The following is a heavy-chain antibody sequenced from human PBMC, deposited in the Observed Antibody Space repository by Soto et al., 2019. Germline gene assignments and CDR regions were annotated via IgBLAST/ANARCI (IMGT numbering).Heavy chain of an antibody. J-gene: IGHJ5*02. D-gene: IGHD3-10*01. V-gene: IGHV3-23*01. CDR1: GFTFSSYA. Sequence: GGSLRLSCAASGFTFSSYAMSWVRQAPGKGLEWVSAISGSGGSTYYADSVKGRFTISRDNSKNTLYLQMNSLRAEDTAVYYCAKDSGSGSWKDWFDPWGQGTLVTVSS. CDR3: AKDSGSGSWKDWFDP. CDR2: ISGSGGST.